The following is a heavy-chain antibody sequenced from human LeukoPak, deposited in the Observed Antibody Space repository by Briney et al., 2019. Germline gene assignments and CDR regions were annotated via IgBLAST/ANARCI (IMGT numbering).Heavy chain of an antibody. CDR3: ARQILAARHWFDP. V-gene: IGHV1-69*05. D-gene: IGHD6-6*01. CDR2: IIPIFGTA. Sequence: ASVTVSCKASGYTFTSYGISWVRQAPGQGLEWMGGIIPIFGTANYAQKFQGRVTITTDESTSTAYMELSSLRSEDTAVYYCARQILAARHWFDPWGQGTLVTVSS. CDR1: GYTFTSYG. J-gene: IGHJ5*02.